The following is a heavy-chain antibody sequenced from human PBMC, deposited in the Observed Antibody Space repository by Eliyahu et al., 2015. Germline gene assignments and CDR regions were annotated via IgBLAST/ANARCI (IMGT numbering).Heavy chain of an antibody. CDR3: ARYSGSYYDFDY. D-gene: IGHD1-26*01. Sequence: QLQLQESGPGLVKPSETLSLTCTVSGGSISSSSYYWGWIRQPPGKGLEWIGSIYYSGSTYYNPSLKSRVTISVDTSKNQFSLKLSSVTAADTAVYYCARYSGSYYDFDYWGQGTLVTVSS. V-gene: IGHV4-39*01. CDR2: IYYSGST. J-gene: IGHJ4*02. CDR1: GGSISSSSYY.